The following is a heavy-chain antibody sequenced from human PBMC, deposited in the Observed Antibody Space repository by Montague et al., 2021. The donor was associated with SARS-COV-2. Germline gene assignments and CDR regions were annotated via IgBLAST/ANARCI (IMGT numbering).Heavy chain of an antibody. CDR1: GFTFGGYD. D-gene: IGHD6-6*01. J-gene: IGHJ4*02. CDR2: IGIGGDT. V-gene: IGHV3-13*04. Sequence: SLRLSCVASGFTFGGYDMNWVRQAPGKGLEWVSAIGIGGDTYYLGSVKGRFIISRENAKNSLYLQMNSLRVGDTAVYYCARGGEWSSSSLPDYWGQGTLVTVSS. CDR3: ARGGEWSSSSLPDY.